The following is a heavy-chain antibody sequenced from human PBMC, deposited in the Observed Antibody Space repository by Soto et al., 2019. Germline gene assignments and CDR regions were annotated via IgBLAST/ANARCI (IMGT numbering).Heavy chain of an antibody. CDR2: TSYDGSNK. Sequence: PGVSLRLSCAASGFTFSSYAMHLVRQAPGKGLEWVAVTSYDGSNKYYADSVKGRFTISRDNSKNTLYLQMNSLRAEDTAVYYCARVRDSSGGVDYWGQGTLVTVSS. D-gene: IGHD6-19*01. CDR1: GFTFSSYA. J-gene: IGHJ4*02. V-gene: IGHV3-30-3*01. CDR3: ARVRDSSGGVDY.